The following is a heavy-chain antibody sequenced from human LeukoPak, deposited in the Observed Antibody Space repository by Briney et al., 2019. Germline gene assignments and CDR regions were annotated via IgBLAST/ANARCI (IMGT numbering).Heavy chain of an antibody. CDR2: IYYSGST. Sequence: SETLSLTCTVSGGSVSSGSYYWSWIRQPPGKGLEWIGYIYYSGSTNYNPSLKSRVTISVDTSKNQFSLKLSSVTAADTAVYYCARSACSYATWGQGTLVTVSS. V-gene: IGHV4-61*01. J-gene: IGHJ5*02. D-gene: IGHD2-2*01. CDR1: GGSVSSGSYY. CDR3: ARSACSYAT.